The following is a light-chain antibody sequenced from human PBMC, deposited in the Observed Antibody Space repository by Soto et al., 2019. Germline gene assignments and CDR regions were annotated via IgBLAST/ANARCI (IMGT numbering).Light chain of an antibody. V-gene: IGLV4-69*01. Sequence: QLVLTQSPSASASLGASVKLTCTLSSGHSSYAIAWHHQQPEKGPRYLMKLNSDGSHSKGDGIPDRFSGSSSGAERYLTISSLQSEDEADYYCQTWGTGIRVFGGGTKLTV. CDR2: LNSDGSH. CDR3: QTWGTGIRV. CDR1: SGHSSYA. J-gene: IGLJ2*01.